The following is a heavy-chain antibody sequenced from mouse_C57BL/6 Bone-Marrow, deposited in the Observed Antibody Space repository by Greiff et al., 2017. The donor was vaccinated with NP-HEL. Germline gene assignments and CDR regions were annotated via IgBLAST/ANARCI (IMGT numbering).Heavy chain of an antibody. Sequence: QVHVKQPGAELVRPGSSVKLSCKASGYTFTSYWMDWVKQRPGQGLEWIGNIYPSDSETHYNQKFKDKATLTVDKSSSTAYMQLSSLTSEDSAVYYCAREGTTVAFDYWGQGTTLTVSS. CDR3: AREGTTVAFDY. CDR1: GYTFTSYW. D-gene: IGHD1-1*01. CDR2: IYPSDSET. J-gene: IGHJ2*01. V-gene: IGHV1-61*01.